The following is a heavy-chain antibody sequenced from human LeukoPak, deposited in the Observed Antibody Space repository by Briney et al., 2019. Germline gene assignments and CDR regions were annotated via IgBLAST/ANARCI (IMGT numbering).Heavy chain of an antibody. CDR2: IYPKSGGT. CDR1: GYTFTGHY. D-gene: IGHD5-12*01. CDR3: VRDGYSGGAFDI. J-gene: IGHJ3*02. Sequence: ASVGVSCKASGYTFTGHYMHWVRQAPGQGLEWMGWIYPKSGGTNYAQKFQSRVTMTRDTSITTAFMELNILKSDDTAVYYCVRDGYSGGAFDIWGQGTMVTVSS. V-gene: IGHV1-2*02.